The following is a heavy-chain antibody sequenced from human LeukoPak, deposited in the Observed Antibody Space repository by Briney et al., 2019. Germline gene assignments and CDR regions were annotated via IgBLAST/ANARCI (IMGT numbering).Heavy chain of an antibody. CDR1: GVIISSYA. CDR3: AKDRVSPGFNWFDP. D-gene: IGHD2/OR15-2a*01. CDR2: INGRGDNT. Sequence: GSLRLSCAASGVIISSYAMSWVRQAPGKGLEWVSAINGRGDNTYYADFVKGRFTISRDNSKGTVYQQMNSLRTEDTAVYYCAKDRVSPGFNWFDPWGQGTLVTVSS. J-gene: IGHJ5*02. V-gene: IGHV3-23*01.